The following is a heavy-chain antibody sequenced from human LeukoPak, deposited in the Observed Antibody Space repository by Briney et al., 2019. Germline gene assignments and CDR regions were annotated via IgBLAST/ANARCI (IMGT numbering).Heavy chain of an antibody. CDR2: INPNSGAT. CDR1: GYTFTGYY. CDR3: AKSIEYCGADCYGYFDL. V-gene: IGHV1-2*06. D-gene: IGHD2-21*02. J-gene: IGHJ2*01. Sequence: ASVTVSCTASGYTFTGYYMHWVRQAPGQGLEWMGRINPNSGATNYAQKFQGRVTMTRDTSISTAYMELTTLRSDDTAVYYCAKSIEYCGADCYGYFDLWGRGTLVTVSS.